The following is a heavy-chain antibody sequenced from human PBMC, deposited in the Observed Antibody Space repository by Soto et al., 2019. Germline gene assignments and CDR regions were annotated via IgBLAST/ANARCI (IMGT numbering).Heavy chain of an antibody. CDR1: GGSISSSSYY. V-gene: IGHV4-39*01. J-gene: IGHJ5*02. CDR3: ARHWMLPTSIVLMVYVYNWFDP. CDR2: IYYSGST. D-gene: IGHD2-8*01. Sequence: SETLSLTCTVSGGSISSSSYYWGWIRQPPGKGLEWIGSIYYSGSTYYNPSLKSRVTISVDTSKNRFSLKLSSVTAADTAVYYCARHWMLPTSIVLMVYVYNWFDPWGQGTLVTVSS.